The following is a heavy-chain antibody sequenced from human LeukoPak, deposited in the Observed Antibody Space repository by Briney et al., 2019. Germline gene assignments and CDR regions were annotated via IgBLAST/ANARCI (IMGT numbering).Heavy chain of an antibody. CDR3: ARELPREVTLDY. J-gene: IGHJ4*02. Sequence: GGSLGLSCAASGFTFISYGMQWVRQAPGKGLVWVSRIYTDGSSTSYADSVKGRFTISRDNAKNTLYLQMNSLRAEDTGVYYCARELPREVTLDYWGQGTLVTVSS. CDR1: GFTFISYG. V-gene: IGHV3-74*01. D-gene: IGHD2-21*02. CDR2: IYTDGSST.